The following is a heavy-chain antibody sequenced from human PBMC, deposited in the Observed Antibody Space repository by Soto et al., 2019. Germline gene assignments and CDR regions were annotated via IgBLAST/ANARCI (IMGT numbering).Heavy chain of an antibody. D-gene: IGHD2-15*01. CDR2: IYSGGST. CDR1: GFTVSSNY. CDR3: ARDRARYCSGGSCLLYYYGMDV. V-gene: IGHV3-53*01. J-gene: IGHJ6*02. Sequence: GGSLRLSCAASGFTVSSNYMSWVRQAPGKGLEWVSVIYSGGSTYYADSVKGRFTISRDNSKNTLYLQMNSLRAEDTAVYYCARDRARYCSGGSCLLYYYGMDVWGQGTTVTVS.